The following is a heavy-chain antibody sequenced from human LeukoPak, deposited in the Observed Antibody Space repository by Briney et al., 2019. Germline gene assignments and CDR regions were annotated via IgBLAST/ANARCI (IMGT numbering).Heavy chain of an antibody. J-gene: IGHJ4*02. Sequence: PGGSLRLSCAASGFTFSSYAMGWVRQAPGKGLEWVSAISGSGGTTYYAGSVKGRFTISRDNSKNTLYLQMNSLRAEDTAVYYCAHYAEVDWLLTLDYWGQGTLVTVSS. CDR2: ISGSGGTT. CDR1: GFTFSSYA. CDR3: AHYAEVDWLLTLDY. V-gene: IGHV3-23*01. D-gene: IGHD3/OR15-3a*01.